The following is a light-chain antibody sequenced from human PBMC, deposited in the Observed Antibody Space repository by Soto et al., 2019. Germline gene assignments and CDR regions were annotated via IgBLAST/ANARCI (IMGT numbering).Light chain of an antibody. CDR3: QQYGRSPPYT. CDR1: QSVSSRY. V-gene: IGKV3-20*01. CDR2: GAS. J-gene: IGKJ2*01. Sequence: EIVLTQSPGTLSLSPGERATLSCRAIQSVSSRYLAWYQQKPGQAPRLLIYGASSRATGIPDRFSGSGSGTDFTLTISRLEPEDFAVYYCQQYGRSPPYTFGQGTKVDIK.